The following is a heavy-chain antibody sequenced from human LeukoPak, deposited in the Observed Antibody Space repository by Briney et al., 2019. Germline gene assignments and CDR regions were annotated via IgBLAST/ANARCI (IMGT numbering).Heavy chain of an antibody. CDR1: GFTFSSYA. CDR2: ISYDGSNK. D-gene: IGHD6-19*01. V-gene: IGHV3-30*04. Sequence: GGSLRLSCAASGFTFSSYAMHWVRQAPGKGLEWVAVISYDGSNKYYADSVKGRFTISRDNSKNTLYLQMNSLRAEDTALYYCAKSKAVAGNLDYWGQGTLVTVSS. CDR3: AKSKAVAGNLDY. J-gene: IGHJ4*02.